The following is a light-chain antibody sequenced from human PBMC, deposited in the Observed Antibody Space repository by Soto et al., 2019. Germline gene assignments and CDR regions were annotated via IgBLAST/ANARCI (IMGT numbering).Light chain of an antibody. CDR2: YDR. CDR3: QVWDSNSDHVV. Sequence: SYELTQPPSVSVAPGQTARITCGGNNIGSNSVHWYQQKPGQAPVLVIYYDRARPSGIPARFSGSNSGNTATLTISRVEAGDEADYYCQVWDSNSDHVVFGGGTQLTVL. V-gene: IGLV3-21*04. J-gene: IGLJ2*01. CDR1: NIGSNS.